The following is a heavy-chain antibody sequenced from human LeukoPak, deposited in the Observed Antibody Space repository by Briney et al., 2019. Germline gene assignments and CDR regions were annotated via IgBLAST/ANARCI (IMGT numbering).Heavy chain of an antibody. CDR3: AKGGTMVRGAAFDY. Sequence: GGSLRLSCAASGFTFSSYGMHWVRQAPGKGLEWVAVISYDGSNKYYADSVKGRFTISRDNSKNTLYLQMNSLRAEDTAVYCCAKGGTMVRGAAFDYWGQGTLVTVSS. V-gene: IGHV3-30*18. D-gene: IGHD3-10*01. CDR2: ISYDGSNK. CDR1: GFTFSSYG. J-gene: IGHJ4*02.